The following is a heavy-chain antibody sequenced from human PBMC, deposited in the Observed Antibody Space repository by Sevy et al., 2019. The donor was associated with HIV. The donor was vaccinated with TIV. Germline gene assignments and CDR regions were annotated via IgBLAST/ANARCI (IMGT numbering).Heavy chain of an antibody. CDR1: GGSISSSSYY. J-gene: IGHJ6*02. CDR3: ARRQGFLEANYYYSMDV. Sequence: ETLSLTCTVSGGSISSSSYYWGWIRQPPGKGLEWIGSIYYSGSTYYNPSLKSRVTISVDTSKNQFSLKLSSVTAADTAVYYCARRQGFLEANYYYSMDVWGQGTTVTVSS. V-gene: IGHV4-39*01. D-gene: IGHD3-3*01. CDR2: IYYSGST.